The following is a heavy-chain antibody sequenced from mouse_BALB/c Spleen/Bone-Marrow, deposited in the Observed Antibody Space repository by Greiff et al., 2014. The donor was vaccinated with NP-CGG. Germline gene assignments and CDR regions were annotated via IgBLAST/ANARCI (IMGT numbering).Heavy chain of an antibody. V-gene: IGHV1-83*01. J-gene: IGHJ4*01. CDR1: GFTFTDYV. CDR3: ARSRVPYFALDY. Sequence: VQLQQSGPELVKPGASVKMSCTASGFTFTDYVINWVKQRTGQGLEWIGEIYPGSGDTYYNEKFEAKATLTADKSSNTVHMQLSSLTSEDSVVYFCARSRVPYFALDYWGQGTSVTVSS. CDR2: IYPGSGDT.